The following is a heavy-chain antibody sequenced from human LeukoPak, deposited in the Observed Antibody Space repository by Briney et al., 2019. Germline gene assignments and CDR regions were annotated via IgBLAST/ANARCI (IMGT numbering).Heavy chain of an antibody. Sequence: SETLSLTRTVSGGSISSGGYYWSWIRQHPGKGLEWIGYVYYSGSTYYNPSLKSRVTISVDTSKNQFSLKLSSLTAADTAVYYCARDHGSGSYQPYYYGMDVWGKGTTVTVSS. CDR2: VYYSGST. J-gene: IGHJ6*04. D-gene: IGHD3-10*01. CDR1: GGSISSGGYY. V-gene: IGHV4-31*03. CDR3: ARDHGSGSYQPYYYGMDV.